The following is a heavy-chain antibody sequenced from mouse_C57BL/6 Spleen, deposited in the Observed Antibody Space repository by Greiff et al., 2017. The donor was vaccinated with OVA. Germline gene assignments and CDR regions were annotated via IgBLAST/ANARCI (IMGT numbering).Heavy chain of an antibody. Sequence: QVQLQQSGAELVKPGASVKISCKASGYAFSSYWMNWVKQRPGKGLEWIGQIYPGDGDTNYNANFQDKATLTADNAASTAYMQLSLLISEDSAVYFCARGLITTLVDYFDYWGQGTTLTVSS. D-gene: IGHD1-1*01. V-gene: IGHV1-80*01. CDR3: ARGLITTLVDYFDY. CDR1: GYAFSSYW. J-gene: IGHJ2*01. CDR2: IYPGDGDT.